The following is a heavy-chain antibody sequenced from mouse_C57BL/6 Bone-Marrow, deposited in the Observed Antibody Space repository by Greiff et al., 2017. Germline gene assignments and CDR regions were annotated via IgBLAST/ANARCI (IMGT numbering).Heavy chain of an antibody. CDR2: INPGSGGT. CDR3: ARDYGRDY. CDR1: GYAFTNYL. V-gene: IGHV1-54*01. J-gene: IGHJ2*01. Sequence: VQGVESGAELVRPGTSVKVSCKASGYAFTNYLIEWVKQRPGQGLEWIGVINPGSGGTNYNEKFKGKATLTADKSSSTAYMQLSSLTSEDSAVYFCARDYGRDYWGQGTTLTVSS. D-gene: IGHD1-1*01.